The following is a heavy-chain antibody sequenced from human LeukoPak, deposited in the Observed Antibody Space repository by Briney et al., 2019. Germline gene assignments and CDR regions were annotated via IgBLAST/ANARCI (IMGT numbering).Heavy chain of an antibody. CDR1: GGSISSYY. CDR3: ARHYSLPERRLWFGELFSMNNWFDP. V-gene: IGHV4-59*08. J-gene: IGHJ5*02. CDR2: IYYSGST. Sequence: SETLSLTCTVSGGSISSYYWSWIRQPPGKGLEWIGYIYYSGSTNYNPSLKSRVTISVDTSKNQFSLKLSSVTAADTAVYYCARHYSLPERRLWFGELFSMNNWFDPWGQGTLVTVSS. D-gene: IGHD3-10*01.